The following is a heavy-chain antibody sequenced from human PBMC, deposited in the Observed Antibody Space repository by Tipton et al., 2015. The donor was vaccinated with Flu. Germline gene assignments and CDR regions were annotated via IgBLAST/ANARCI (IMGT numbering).Heavy chain of an antibody. CDR2: IYHSGST. CDR1: GYSISSGYY. J-gene: IGHJ6*03. D-gene: IGHD2-2*01. CDR3: ARRGPHCSSTSCYDYYYMDV. Sequence: LRLSCAVSGYSISSGYYWGWIRQPPGKGLEWIGSIYHSGSTYYNPSLKSRVTISVDTSKNQFSLKLSSVTAADTAVYYCARRGPHCSSTSCYDYYYMDVWGKGTTVTVSS. V-gene: IGHV4-38-2*01.